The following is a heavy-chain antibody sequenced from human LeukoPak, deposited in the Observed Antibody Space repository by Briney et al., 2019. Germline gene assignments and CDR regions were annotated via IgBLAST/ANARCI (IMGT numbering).Heavy chain of an antibody. J-gene: IGHJ4*02. Sequence: GGSLRLSCAASGFTFSSYGMHWVRQAPGKGLEWVAVISYDGSNKYYADSVKGRFTISRDNSKNTLYLQMNSLRAEDTAVYYCAKDRRRYCSGGSCYRPKDYWGQGTLVTVSS. CDR1: GFTFSSYG. D-gene: IGHD2-15*01. CDR3: AKDRRRYCSGGSCYRPKDY. V-gene: IGHV3-30*18. CDR2: ISYDGSNK.